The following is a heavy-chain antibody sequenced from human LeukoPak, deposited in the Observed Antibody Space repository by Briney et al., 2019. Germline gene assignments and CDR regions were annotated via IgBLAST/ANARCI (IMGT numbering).Heavy chain of an antibody. CDR2: ISGSSSTI. D-gene: IGHD3-22*01. Sequence: GGSLRLSCAASGFTFSSYSMYWVRQAPGKGLEWGSYISGSSSTIYYADSVKGRFTISRDNGENTLYLQMNSLRAEDTAVYYCARGSTYYDSSGQVPFDYWGQGTLVTVSS. CDR1: GFTFSSYS. J-gene: IGHJ4*02. V-gene: IGHV3-48*01. CDR3: ARGSTYYDSSGQVPFDY.